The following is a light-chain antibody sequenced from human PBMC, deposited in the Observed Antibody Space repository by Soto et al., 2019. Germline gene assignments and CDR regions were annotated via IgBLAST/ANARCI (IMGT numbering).Light chain of an antibody. J-gene: IGKJ3*01. Sequence: EIVLTQSPGTLSLSPGERATLSCRASQSVSSSYLAWYQQKPGQAPRLLIYGASSRATGIPDRFSGSGSGTDLTLTISRLEPDDFAVYYCQHYGTSAMFGPGTKVDIK. CDR2: GAS. CDR1: QSVSSSY. V-gene: IGKV3-20*01. CDR3: QHYGTSAM.